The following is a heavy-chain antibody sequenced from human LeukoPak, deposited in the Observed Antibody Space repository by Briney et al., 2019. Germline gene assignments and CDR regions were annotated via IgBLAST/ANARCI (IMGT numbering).Heavy chain of an antibody. D-gene: IGHD2-2*01. J-gene: IGHJ4*02. Sequence: ASVKVSCKASGYTFTGYYMHWVRQAPGQGLEWMGWINPNSGGTNYAQKFQGGVTMTRDTSISTAYMELSRLRSDDTAVYYCASESIVPAAIARDYWGQGTLVTVSS. CDR3: ASESIVPAAIARDY. CDR1: GYTFTGYY. V-gene: IGHV1-2*02. CDR2: INPNSGGT.